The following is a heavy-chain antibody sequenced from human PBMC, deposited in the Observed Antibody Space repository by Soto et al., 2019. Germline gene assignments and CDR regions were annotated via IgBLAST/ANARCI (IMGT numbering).Heavy chain of an antibody. CDR2: IIPIFGTA. D-gene: IGHD1-26*01. J-gene: IGHJ3*02. V-gene: IGHV1-69*13. Sequence: SVKVSCKASEGTFSSYAISWVRQAPGQGLEWMGGIIPIFGTANYAQKFQGRVTITADESTSTAYMELSSLRSEDTAVYYCATGGRISKVGASGVEAFDIWGQGTMVTVSS. CDR3: ATGGRISKVGASGVEAFDI. CDR1: EGTFSSYA.